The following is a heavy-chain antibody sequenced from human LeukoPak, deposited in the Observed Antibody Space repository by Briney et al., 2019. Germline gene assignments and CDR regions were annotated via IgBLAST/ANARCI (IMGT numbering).Heavy chain of an antibody. CDR2: ISSSSSYI. D-gene: IGHD3-9*01. Sequence: GGSLRLSCAASGFTFSSYSMNWVRQAPGKGLEWVSSISSSSSYIYYADSVKGRFTISRDNAKNSLYLQMNSLRAEDTAMYYCARDPGDDVILTGYYYFDYWGQGTLVTVSS. CDR3: ARDPGDDVILTGYYYFDY. V-gene: IGHV3-21*01. CDR1: GFTFSSYS. J-gene: IGHJ4*02.